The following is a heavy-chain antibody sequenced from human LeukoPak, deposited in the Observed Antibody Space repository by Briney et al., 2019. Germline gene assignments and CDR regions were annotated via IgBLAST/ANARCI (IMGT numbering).Heavy chain of an antibody. CDR2: INPSGGST. J-gene: IGHJ4*02. D-gene: IGHD3-10*01. CDR3: ARDPAGEYYFDY. CDR1: GYTFTSYY. Sequence: ASVKVSCKASGYTFTSYYMHWVRQAPGQGLEWMGIINPSGGSTSYAQKFQGRVTMTRDMSTSTVYMELSSLRSEDTAVYYCARDPAGEYYFDYWGQGTLVTVSS. V-gene: IGHV1-46*01.